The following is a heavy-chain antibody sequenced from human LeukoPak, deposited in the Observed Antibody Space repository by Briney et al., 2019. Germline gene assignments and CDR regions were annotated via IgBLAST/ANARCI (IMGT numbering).Heavy chain of an antibody. Sequence: GGSLRLSCAASGFTVSSNYMSWVRQAPGKGPEWVSVIYNGGTTYYADSVKGRFTASRHNSENTLNLQMNSLRAEDTAVYYCARVINRGYGSGLDYWGQGALVTVSS. CDR1: GFTVSSNY. J-gene: IGHJ4*02. CDR2: IYNGGTT. CDR3: ARVINRGYGSGLDY. D-gene: IGHD3-10*01. V-gene: IGHV3-53*01.